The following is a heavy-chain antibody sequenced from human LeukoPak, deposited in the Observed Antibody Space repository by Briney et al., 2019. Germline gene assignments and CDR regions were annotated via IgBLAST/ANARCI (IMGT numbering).Heavy chain of an antibody. CDR3: VKAEWGYSGYDYSDQ. CDR2: ISSNGVST. D-gene: IGHD5-12*01. V-gene: IGHV3-64D*09. J-gene: IGHJ4*02. Sequence: GGSLRLSCSASGFTFSRNAMHWVRQAPGKGLEYASTISSNGVSTFYADSVKGRFTISRDNSKNTLYLQMSSLRAEDTAVYYCVKAEWGYSGYDYSDQWGQGTLVTVSS. CDR1: GFTFSRNA.